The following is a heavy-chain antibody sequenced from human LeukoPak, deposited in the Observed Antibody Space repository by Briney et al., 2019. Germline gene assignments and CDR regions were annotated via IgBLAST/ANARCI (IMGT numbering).Heavy chain of an antibody. CDR3: AKESHYDFWSGYSSPPDPDI. Sequence: PGGSLRLSCAASGFTFSSYAMSWVRQAPGKGLEWVSAISGSGGSTYYADSVKGRFTISRDNSKNTLYLQMNSLRAEDTAVYYCAKESHYDFWSGYSSPPDPDIWGQGTMVTVSS. J-gene: IGHJ3*02. CDR1: GFTFSSYA. V-gene: IGHV3-23*01. D-gene: IGHD3-3*01. CDR2: ISGSGGST.